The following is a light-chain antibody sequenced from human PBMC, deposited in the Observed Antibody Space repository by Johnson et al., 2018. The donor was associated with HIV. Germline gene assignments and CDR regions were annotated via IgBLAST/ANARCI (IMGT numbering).Light chain of an antibody. CDR2: ENN. J-gene: IGLJ1*01. CDR1: SSNIGNNY. V-gene: IGLV1-51*02. Sequence: QSVLTQPPSVSAAPGQKVTISCAGSSSNIGNNYVSWYQQRPGKAPKFLTYENNKRPSGISDRFSASRSGTSATLGITGLQTGDQDDYYCGTWDCSLSAGVFGTGTSVTVL. CDR3: GTWDCSLSAGV.